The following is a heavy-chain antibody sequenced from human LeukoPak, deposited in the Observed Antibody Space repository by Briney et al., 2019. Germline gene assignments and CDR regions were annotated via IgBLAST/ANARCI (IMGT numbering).Heavy chain of an antibody. J-gene: IGHJ4*02. Sequence: GGSLRLSCAASGFTVITNDMTWVRQAQGKGPEWVSVLYSDGNTKYADSVQGRFTISRDNSKNTLYLEMNSLSPDDTAVYYCARGVEPLAANTLAYWGQGTLVTVSS. CDR3: ARGVEPLAANTLAY. V-gene: IGHV3-53*01. D-gene: IGHD1-14*01. CDR2: LYSDGNT. CDR1: GFTVITND.